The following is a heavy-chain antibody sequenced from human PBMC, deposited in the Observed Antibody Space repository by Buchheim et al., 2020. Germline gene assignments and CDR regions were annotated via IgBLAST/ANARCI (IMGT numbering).Heavy chain of an antibody. V-gene: IGHV3-30-3*02. CDR1: GFTFSSYA. Sequence: QVQLVESGGGVVQPGRSLRLSCAASGFTFSSYAMHWVRQAPGKGLEWVAVISSDGTIKYYADSVKGRFTISRDNSKNTLDLQMNSLRTEDTAVYYCAKKGGIGGTTDYFDYWGQGTL. D-gene: IGHD1-1*01. CDR3: AKKGGIGGTTDYFDY. J-gene: IGHJ4*02. CDR2: ISSDGTIK.